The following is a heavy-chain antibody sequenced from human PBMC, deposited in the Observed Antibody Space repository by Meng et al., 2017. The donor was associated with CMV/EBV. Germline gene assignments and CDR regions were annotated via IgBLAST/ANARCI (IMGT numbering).Heavy chain of an antibody. CDR2: IYTSGST. Sequence: QGRLQGSGPGLVKPSETRSLTGTVSGGSISSYYWSWIRQPAGKGLEWIGRIYTSGSTNYNPSLKSRVTMSVDTSKNQFSLKLSSVTAADTAVYYCAREIVVVPAAIDNWFDPWGQGTLVTVSS. D-gene: IGHD2-2*02. V-gene: IGHV4-4*07. CDR1: GGSISSYY. J-gene: IGHJ5*02. CDR3: AREIVVVPAAIDNWFDP.